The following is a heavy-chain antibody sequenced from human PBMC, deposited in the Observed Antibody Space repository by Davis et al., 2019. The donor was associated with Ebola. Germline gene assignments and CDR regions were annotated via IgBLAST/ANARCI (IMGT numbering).Heavy chain of an antibody. CDR3: ATDFGIAAAGSFYYYGMDV. CDR2: FDPEDGET. D-gene: IGHD6-13*01. Sequence: ASVKVSCKVSGYTLTELSMHWVRQAPGKGLEWMGGFDPEDGETIYAQKLQGRVTMTEDTSTDTAYMELSSLRSEDTAVYYCATDFGIAAAGSFYYYGMDVWGQGTTVTVSS. J-gene: IGHJ6*02. CDR1: GYTLTELS. V-gene: IGHV1-24*01.